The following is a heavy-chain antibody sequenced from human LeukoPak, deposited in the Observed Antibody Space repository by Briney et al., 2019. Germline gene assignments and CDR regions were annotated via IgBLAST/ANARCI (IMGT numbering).Heavy chain of an antibody. Sequence: SETLSLTCAVSGGSISSGGYSWSWIRQPPGKGLEWIGYIYYSGSTYYNPSLKSRVTISVDTSKNQFSLKLSSVTAADTAVYYCARQLFHYGSGSYYNGDIGWFDPWGQGTLVTVSS. V-gene: IGHV4-30-2*03. CDR3: ARQLFHYGSGSYYNGDIGWFDP. CDR1: GGSISSGGYS. J-gene: IGHJ5*02. D-gene: IGHD3-10*01. CDR2: IYYSGST.